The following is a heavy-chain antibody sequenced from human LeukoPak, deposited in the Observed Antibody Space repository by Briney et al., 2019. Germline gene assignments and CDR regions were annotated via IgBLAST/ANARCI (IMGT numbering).Heavy chain of an antibody. D-gene: IGHD2-2*01. CDR3: AKVPLDCFSCSFFDY. CDR1: GFTFSSYG. CDR2: IWYDGSNK. J-gene: IGHJ4*02. Sequence: PGGSLRLSCAASGFTFSSYGMHWVRQAPGKGLEWVAVIWYDGSNKYYADSVKGRFTISRDNSKNTLYLQMNSLRAEDTAVYYCAKVPLDCFSCSFFDYWGQGTLVTVSS. V-gene: IGHV3-33*06.